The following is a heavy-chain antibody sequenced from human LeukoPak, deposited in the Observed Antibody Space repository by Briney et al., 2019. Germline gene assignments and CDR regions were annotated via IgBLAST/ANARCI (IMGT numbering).Heavy chain of an antibody. CDR1: GYSFTSYW. CDR2: INPGDSDT. D-gene: IGHD1-26*01. CDR3: ARMSGISAPFDY. J-gene: IGHJ4*02. Sequence: GEPLKISCYSAGYSFTSYWNGWGRQMPGKGVEGMGIINPGDSDTTYSPSLQGQVTISADKSISTAYRQWSSLKASDTSMFYCARMSGISAPFDYWGKGTLVTFSS. V-gene: IGHV5-51*01.